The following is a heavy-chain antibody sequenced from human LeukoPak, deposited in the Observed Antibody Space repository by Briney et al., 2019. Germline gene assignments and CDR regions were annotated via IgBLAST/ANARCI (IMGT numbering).Heavy chain of an antibody. Sequence: PGGSLRLSCAASGFTFSSYAMSWVRQAPGKGLEWVSAISGSGGSTYYADSVKGRFTISRDNSKNTLYLQMNSLRAEDTAVYYCAKVRGGYNLFRGPYDAFDIWGQGTMVTVSS. D-gene: IGHD5-24*01. CDR1: GFTFSSYA. CDR2: ISGSGGST. CDR3: AKVRGGYNLFRGPYDAFDI. V-gene: IGHV3-23*01. J-gene: IGHJ3*02.